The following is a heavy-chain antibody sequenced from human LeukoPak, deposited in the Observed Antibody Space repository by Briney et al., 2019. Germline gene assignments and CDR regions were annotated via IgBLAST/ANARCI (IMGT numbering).Heavy chain of an antibody. D-gene: IGHD1-26*01. J-gene: IGHJ4*02. V-gene: IGHV3-30*18. CDR2: ISYDGSDK. CDR1: GFSVSTYG. CDR3: AKEVETFTLDN. Sequence: GRSLRLSCAASGFSVSTYGTHSVRQAPGKGLEWVTVISYDGSDKYYADSVKGRFTISRDNSRNTLYLQMNSLRVEDTAVYYCAKEVETFTLDNCVQRTLVTVSS.